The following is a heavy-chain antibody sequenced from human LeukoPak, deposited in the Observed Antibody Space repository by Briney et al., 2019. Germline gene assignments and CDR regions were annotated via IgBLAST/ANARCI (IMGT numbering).Heavy chain of an antibody. D-gene: IGHD5-24*01. CDR2: ISPSGGST. CDR3: ATALELDFDY. CDR1: GYTFTGYW. J-gene: IGHJ4*02. V-gene: IGHV1-46*01. Sequence: ASVKVSCKAFGYTFTGYWMHWVRQAPGQGPEWMGVISPSGGSTIYAQKFQGRVTMTEDTSTNTAYMELSSLRSEDTAMYYCATALELDFDYWGQGILVTVSS.